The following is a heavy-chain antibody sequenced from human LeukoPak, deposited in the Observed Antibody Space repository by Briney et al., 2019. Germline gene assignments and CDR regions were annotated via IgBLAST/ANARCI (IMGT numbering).Heavy chain of an antibody. Sequence: SETLSLTCTVSGGSISSYYWSWIRQPPGKGLEWIGFIFYSGTTNYNPSLKSRVTMSVDTSKNQFSLKLSSVTAADTAVYYCARDRRVYYDILTGADSYNWFDPWGQGTLVTVSS. CDR2: IFYSGTT. CDR3: ARDRRVYYDILTGADSYNWFDP. D-gene: IGHD3-9*01. V-gene: IGHV4-59*12. J-gene: IGHJ5*02. CDR1: GGSISSYY.